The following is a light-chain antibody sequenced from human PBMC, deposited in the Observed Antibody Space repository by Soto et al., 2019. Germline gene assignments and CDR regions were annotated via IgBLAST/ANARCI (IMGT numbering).Light chain of an antibody. CDR3: QHYDTFSWP. J-gene: IGKJ1*01. CDR2: ADS. V-gene: IGKV1-5*01. CDR1: QDIDIS. Sequence: DIQLTQSPSTLSASVGDRVTITCRASQDIDISLAWFQQRPGQAPKLLIFADSGLASGVPSTFSGSGSGTEFTLTIGSVQPDDFATYFCQHYDTFSWPFGQGTKLDIK.